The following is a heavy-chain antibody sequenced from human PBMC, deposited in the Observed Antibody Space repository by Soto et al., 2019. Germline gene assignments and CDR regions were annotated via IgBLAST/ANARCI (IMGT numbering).Heavy chain of an antibody. CDR2: IYPGDSDT. V-gene: IGHV5-51*01. CDR1: GYSFTSYW. D-gene: IGHD3-10*01. Sequence: PGESLKISCKGSGYSFTSYWIGWVRQMPGKGLEWMGIIYPGDSDTRYSPSFQGQVTISADKSISTAYLQWSSLKASDTAMYYCARRLLWFGEHSWFDPWGQGTLVTVSS. CDR3: ARRLLWFGEHSWFDP. J-gene: IGHJ5*02.